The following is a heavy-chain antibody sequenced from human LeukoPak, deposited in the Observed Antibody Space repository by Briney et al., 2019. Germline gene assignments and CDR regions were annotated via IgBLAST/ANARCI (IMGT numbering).Heavy chain of an antibody. Sequence: QPWGSLTLSCAASGFTFSSYWMHWVRQAPGKGLVWVSRIYIDGSTTTDADSVKGRFTISRDNTKNTLYLQMNRLRAEDTAVYYCARDGRGDYPKFDYWGQGALVTVSS. D-gene: IGHD4-17*01. CDR1: GFTFSSYW. J-gene: IGHJ4*02. CDR3: ARDGRGDYPKFDY. CDR2: IYIDGSTT. V-gene: IGHV3-74*01.